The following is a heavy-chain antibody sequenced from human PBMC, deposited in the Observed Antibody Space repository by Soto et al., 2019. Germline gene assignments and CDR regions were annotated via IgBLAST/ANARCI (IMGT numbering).Heavy chain of an antibody. Sequence: SETLSLTCAVSGGSISSGGYSWSWIRQPPGKGLEWIGYIYHSGSTYYNPSLKSRVTISVDRSKNQFSLKLSSVTAADTAVYYCARDNRYGDYVNWFDPWGQGTLVTVSS. D-gene: IGHD4-17*01. J-gene: IGHJ5*02. CDR2: IYHSGST. V-gene: IGHV4-30-2*01. CDR1: GGSISSGGYS. CDR3: ARDNRYGDYVNWFDP.